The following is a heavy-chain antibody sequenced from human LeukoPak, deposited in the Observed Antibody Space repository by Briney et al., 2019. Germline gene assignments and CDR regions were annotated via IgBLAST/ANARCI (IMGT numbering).Heavy chain of an antibody. Sequence: GASVKVSCKASGYTFTSYTMHWVRQAPGQRLEWMGWINAGNGSTKYSEESQGRVTITRDTSASTAYMELSSLRSEDMAVYYCARSGEQWLVLDYWGQGTLVTVSS. D-gene: IGHD6-19*01. CDR2: INAGNGST. CDR1: GYTFTSYT. V-gene: IGHV1-3*03. J-gene: IGHJ4*02. CDR3: ARSGEQWLVLDY.